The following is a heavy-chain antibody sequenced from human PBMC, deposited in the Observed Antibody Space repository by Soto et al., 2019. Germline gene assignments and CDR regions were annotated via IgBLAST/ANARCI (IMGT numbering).Heavy chain of an antibody. CDR3: AREVRPEDSSGWDY. D-gene: IGHD6-19*01. V-gene: IGHV1-18*01. Sequence: ASVKVSCKASGYTFTSYGISWVRQDPGQGLEWMGWISAYNGNTNYAQKLQGRVTMTTDTPTSTAYMELRSLRSDDTAVYYCAREVRPEDSSGWDYWGQGTLVTVSS. CDR1: GYTFTSYG. J-gene: IGHJ4*02. CDR2: ISAYNGNT.